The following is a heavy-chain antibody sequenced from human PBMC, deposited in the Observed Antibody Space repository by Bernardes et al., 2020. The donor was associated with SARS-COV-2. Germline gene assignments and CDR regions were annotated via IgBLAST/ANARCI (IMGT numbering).Heavy chain of an antibody. D-gene: IGHD6-19*01. V-gene: IGHV1-18*01. Sequence: ASVKVSCKASGYTFTSYGISWVRQAPGQGLEWMGWISAYNGNTNYAQKLQGRVTMTTDTSTSTAYMELRSLRSDDTAVYYCARENAVAGTFSFDYWGQGTLVTVSS. CDR3: ARENAVAGTFSFDY. CDR2: ISAYNGNT. J-gene: IGHJ4*02. CDR1: GYTFTSYG.